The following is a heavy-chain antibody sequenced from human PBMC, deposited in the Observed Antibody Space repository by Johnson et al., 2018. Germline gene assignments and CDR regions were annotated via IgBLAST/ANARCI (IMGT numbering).Heavy chain of an antibody. CDR2: IYYSGST. D-gene: IGHD3-22*01. V-gene: IGHV4-59*01. CDR3: ARARGYYSWYFQH. CDR1: GGSISSYY. Sequence: QVQLQESGPGLVKPSETLSLTCTVSGGSISSYYWSWIRQPPGKGLEWIGYIYYSGSTKYNPSLKSRVTISVDTSKNQFSLKLSSGTVADSAVYYCARARGYYSWYFQHWGQGTLVTVAS. J-gene: IGHJ1*01.